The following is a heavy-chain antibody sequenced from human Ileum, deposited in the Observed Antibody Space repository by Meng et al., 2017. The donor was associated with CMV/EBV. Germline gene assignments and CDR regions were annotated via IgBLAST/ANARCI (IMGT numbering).Heavy chain of an antibody. Sequence: GESLKISCTASGFTFSSYEMNWVRQAPGKGLEWVSYISSSGSTVSYGDSVKGRFTISRDNAKNSLYLQMNSLRAEDTAVYYCARDRPTHVIYCSNDNCYSNAMDVWGQGTMVTVSS. CDR1: GFTFSSYE. V-gene: IGHV3-48*03. J-gene: IGHJ6*02. CDR2: ISSSGSTV. D-gene: IGHD2-2*01. CDR3: ARDRPTHVIYCSNDNCYSNAMDV.